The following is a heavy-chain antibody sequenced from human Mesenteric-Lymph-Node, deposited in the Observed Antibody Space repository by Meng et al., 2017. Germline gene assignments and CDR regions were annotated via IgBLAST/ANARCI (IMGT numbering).Heavy chain of an antibody. J-gene: IGHJ4*01. CDR2: IIPIFGTA. CDR3: ATYRSLLSGNYLDY. CDR1: GGTFSSYA. D-gene: IGHD3-3*01. Sequence: SVKVSCKASGGTFSSYAISWVRQAPGQGLEWMGGIIPIFGTANYAQKFQGRVTITADKSTSTAYMELSSLRSEDTAVYYCATYRSLLSGNYLDYWGHGNLVNGAS. V-gene: IGHV1-69*06.